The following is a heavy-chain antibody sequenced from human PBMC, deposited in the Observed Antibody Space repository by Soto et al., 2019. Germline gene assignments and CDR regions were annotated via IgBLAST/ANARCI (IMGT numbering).Heavy chain of an antibody. V-gene: IGHV4-30-4*01. D-gene: IGHD3-9*01. Sequence: QVQLQESGPGLVKPSQTLSLTCTVSGGSISSGDYYRSWILQPPGKGLEWIGYIYYRGSTYYNPSLKSRVTLSVDTSKQHNSLKMRSVTAAHTAVYYCTSVDVLTPYRYFDYWGQATLVTVSS. J-gene: IGHJ4*02. CDR2: IYYRGST. CDR3: TSVDVLTPYRYFDY. CDR1: GGSISSGDYY.